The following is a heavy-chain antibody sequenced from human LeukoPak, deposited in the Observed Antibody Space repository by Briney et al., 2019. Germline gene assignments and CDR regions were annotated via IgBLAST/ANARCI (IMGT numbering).Heavy chain of an antibody. CDR1: GGSISSSSYY. Sequence: ASETLSLTCTVSGGSISSSSYYWGWIRQPPGKGLEWIGSIYYSGSTYYNPSLKSRVTISVDMSKNQFSLKLNSVTAADTALYYCARGSPGFGAFDVWGQGTMVTVSS. CDR2: IYYSGST. CDR3: ARGSPGFGAFDV. J-gene: IGHJ3*01. D-gene: IGHD3-3*01. V-gene: IGHV4-39*07.